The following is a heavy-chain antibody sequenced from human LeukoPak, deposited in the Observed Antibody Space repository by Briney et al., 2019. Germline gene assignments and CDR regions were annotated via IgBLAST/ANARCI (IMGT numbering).Heavy chain of an antibody. CDR2: IYHSGNP. D-gene: IGHD2-15*01. V-gene: IGHV4-30-4*01. CDR1: GGSISSGDYY. CDR3: ARLNSGGCYDY. Sequence: SETLSLTCAVSGGSISSGDYYWTWIRQPPGKGLEWVGYIYHSGNPYYNPSLKSRLTISLDTSKMQFSLRLSSVTAADTAVYFCARLNSGGCYDYWGQGTLVTVSS. J-gene: IGHJ4*02.